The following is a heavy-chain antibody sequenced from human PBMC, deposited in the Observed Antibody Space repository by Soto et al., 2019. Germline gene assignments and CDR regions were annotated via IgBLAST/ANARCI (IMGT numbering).Heavy chain of an antibody. CDR3: ARWGSYYGMDV. V-gene: IGHV4-30-4*01. CDR1: GGSISSGDYY. D-gene: IGHD7-27*01. J-gene: IGHJ6*02. CDR2: IYYSGNT. Sequence: QVQLQESGPGLVKPSQTLSLTCTVSGGSISSGDYYWSWIRQPPGKGLEWIGYIYYSGNTYYNPSLGRRITMAVDTSLNPFSLKLSSVTDADTAVYYCARWGSYYGMDVWGQGTTVAVSS.